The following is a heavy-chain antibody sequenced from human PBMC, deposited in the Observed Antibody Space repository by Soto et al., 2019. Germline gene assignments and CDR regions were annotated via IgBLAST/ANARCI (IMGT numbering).Heavy chain of an antibody. Sequence: QVQLQESGPGLVKPSETLSLTCTVSGGSISGYYLSWVRLPPGKVLVRLGYIFYSGSPSYNPSLKSRVTISVDTSKNQVSLKLRSVSAADTAVYYCAREPPYVSGSSGMDVWGNGPTVIVSS. J-gene: IGHJ6*04. D-gene: IGHD3-10*01. CDR2: IFYSGSP. CDR3: AREPPYVSGSSGMDV. CDR1: GGSISGYY. V-gene: IGHV4-59*01.